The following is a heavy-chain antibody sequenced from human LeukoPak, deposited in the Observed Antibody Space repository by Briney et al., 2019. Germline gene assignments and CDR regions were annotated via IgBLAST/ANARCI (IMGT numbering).Heavy chain of an antibody. D-gene: IGHD1-14*01. CDR3: ARVSLGGEPRDAFDI. CDR2: ISAYNGNT. Sequence: GASVKVSCKASGYTFTNYGISWVRQAPGQGLEWMGWISAYNGNTNYAQKLQGRVTMTTDTSTSTAYMELRSLRSDDTAVYYCARVSLGGEPRDAFDIWGQGTMVTVSS. V-gene: IGHV1-18*01. J-gene: IGHJ3*02. CDR1: GYTFTNYG.